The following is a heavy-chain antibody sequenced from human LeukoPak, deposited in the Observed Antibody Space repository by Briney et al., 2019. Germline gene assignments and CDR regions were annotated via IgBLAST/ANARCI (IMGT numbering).Heavy chain of an antibody. V-gene: IGHV1-69*04. CDR3: ANAYYYGSGSYHGSFDY. D-gene: IGHD3-10*01. CDR1: GGTFSSYA. CDR2: IIPILGIA. Sequence: SVKVSCKASGGTFSSYAISWVRQAPGQGLEWMGRIIPILGIANYAQKFQGRVTITADKSTSTAYMELSSLRSEDTAVYYCANAYYYGSGSYHGSFDYWGQGTLVTVSS. J-gene: IGHJ4*02.